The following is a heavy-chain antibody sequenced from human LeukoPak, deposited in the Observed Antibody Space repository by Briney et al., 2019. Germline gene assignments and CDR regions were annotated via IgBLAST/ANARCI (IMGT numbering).Heavy chain of an antibody. CDR2: ISGSGGST. CDR1: GFTFSSYA. Sequence: GGSLRLSCAASGFTFSSYAMSWVRQAPGKGLEWVSAISGSGGSTYYVDSVKGRSTISRDNSKNTLYLQMNSLRAEDTAVYYCAKIAGYSSGWVGRDVWGQGTTVTVSS. J-gene: IGHJ6*02. D-gene: IGHD6-19*01. CDR3: AKIAGYSSGWVGRDV. V-gene: IGHV3-23*01.